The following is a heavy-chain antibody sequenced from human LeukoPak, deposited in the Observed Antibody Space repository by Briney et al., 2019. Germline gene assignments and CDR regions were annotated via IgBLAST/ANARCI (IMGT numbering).Heavy chain of an antibody. CDR1: GFSFSSYW. CDR2: IKQDGSEK. CDR3: ARGYCSGGSCYSGYLFDY. D-gene: IGHD2-15*01. Sequence: GGSLRLSCAASGFSFSSYWMSWVRQAPGKGLEWVANIKQDGSEKYYVDSVKGRFTISRDNAKNSLYLQMNSLRAEDTALYYCARGYCSGGSCYSGYLFDYWGQGTLVTVSS. J-gene: IGHJ4*02. V-gene: IGHV3-7*03.